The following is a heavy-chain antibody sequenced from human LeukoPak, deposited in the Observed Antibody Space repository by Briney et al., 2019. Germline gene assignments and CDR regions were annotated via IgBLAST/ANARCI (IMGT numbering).Heavy chain of an antibody. CDR3: ARDLVTMVRGVTITLFDY. V-gene: IGHV3-48*03. CDR1: GFTFSSYE. Sequence: GGSLRLSCAASGFTFSSYEMNWVRQAPGKGLGGVSYISSSGSSIYYPDSVKGRFTISRDNAKNPLYLQMNSLRGEDTAVYYCARDLVTMVRGVTITLFDYWGQGTLVTVSS. J-gene: IGHJ4*02. CDR2: ISSSGSSI. D-gene: IGHD3-10*01.